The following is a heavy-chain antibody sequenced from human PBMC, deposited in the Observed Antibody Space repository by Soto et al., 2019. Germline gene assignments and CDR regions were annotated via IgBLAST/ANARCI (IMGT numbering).Heavy chain of an antibody. CDR3: ARNQLNSGSHHENYYFDY. D-gene: IGHD1-1*01. CDR1: GGTFSSYA. V-gene: IGHV1-69*06. CDR2: IIPIFGTA. J-gene: IGHJ4*02. Sequence: QVQLVQSGAEVKKPGSSVKVSCKASGGTFSSYAISWVRQAPGQGLEWMGGIIPIFGTANYAQKFQGRVTITEDKYTSTAYMELSSLRSEDTAVYYCARNQLNSGSHHENYYFDYWGQGPLVTVSS.